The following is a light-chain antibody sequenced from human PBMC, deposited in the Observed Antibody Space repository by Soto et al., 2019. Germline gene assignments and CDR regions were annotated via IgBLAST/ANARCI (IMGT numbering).Light chain of an antibody. Sequence: DIQMTQSPSTLSASVGDRVAITCRASQSISIWLAWYQQKPGKAPKLLIYKASILESGVPSRFSGSGSGTEFTLTISSLQPDDFATYYCQQYNDYSWTFGQGTKVEIK. V-gene: IGKV1-5*03. CDR2: KAS. J-gene: IGKJ1*01. CDR3: QQYNDYSWT. CDR1: QSISIW.